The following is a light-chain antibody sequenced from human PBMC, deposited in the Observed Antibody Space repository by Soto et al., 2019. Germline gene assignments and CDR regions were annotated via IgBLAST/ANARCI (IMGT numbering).Light chain of an antibody. CDR3: CSLAGSRTFV. J-gene: IGLJ1*01. V-gene: IGLV2-23*01. CDR1: SSDVGNYNL. Sequence: QSVLTQPASVSGSPGQSITISCTGTSSDVGNYNLVSWFQQYPGKAPKLMIYEGSKRPAGVSDRFSGSKSGNTASLTISGLQAEDEADYHCCSLAGSRTFVFGTGTKVTVL. CDR2: EGS.